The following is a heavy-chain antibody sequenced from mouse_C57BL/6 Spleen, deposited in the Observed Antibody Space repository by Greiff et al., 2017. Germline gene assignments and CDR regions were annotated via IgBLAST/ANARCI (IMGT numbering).Heavy chain of an antibody. CDR2: INYDGSST. Sequence: EVQVVESEGGLVQPGSSMKLSCTASGFTFSDYYMAWVRPVPEKGLEWVANINYDGSSTYYLASLKSRFIISRDNAKNILYLQMSSLKSEDTATYDCARGYGSSPAWCAYWGQGTLVTVSA. J-gene: IGHJ3*01. V-gene: IGHV5-16*01. D-gene: IGHD1-1*01. CDR3: ARGYGSSPAWCAY. CDR1: GFTFSDYY.